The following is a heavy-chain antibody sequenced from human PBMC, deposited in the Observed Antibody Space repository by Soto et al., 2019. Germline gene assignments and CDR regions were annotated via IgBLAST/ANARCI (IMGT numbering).Heavy chain of an antibody. V-gene: IGHV3-33*01. J-gene: IGHJ4*02. CDR1: GFAFSSSG. Sequence: GGSLRLSCAASGFAFSSSGMHWVRQAPGKGLEWVAIIWFDGSNKYFSVSVKGRFTFSRDFSKTTFFLQMNSLRAEDTAVYYCARDPSGWYGGFDYWGQGTLVTVSS. CDR3: ARDPSGWYGGFDY. CDR2: IWFDGSNK. D-gene: IGHD6-19*01.